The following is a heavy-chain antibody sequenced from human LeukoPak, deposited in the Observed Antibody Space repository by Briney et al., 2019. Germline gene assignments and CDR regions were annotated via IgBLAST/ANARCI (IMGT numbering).Heavy chain of an antibody. CDR1: GGTFSSYA. CDR2: IIPIFGAA. Sequence: SVKVSCKASGGTFSSYAISWVRQAPGQGLEWMGGIIPIFGAANYAQKFQGRVTITTDESTSTAYMELSSLRSEDTAVYYCASPSPAAYSYGYFDYWGQGTLVTVSS. V-gene: IGHV1-69*05. CDR3: ASPSPAAYSYGYFDY. J-gene: IGHJ4*02. D-gene: IGHD5-18*01.